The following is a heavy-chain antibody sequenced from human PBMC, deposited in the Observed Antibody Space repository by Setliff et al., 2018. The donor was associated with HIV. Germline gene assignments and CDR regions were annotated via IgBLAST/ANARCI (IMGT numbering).Heavy chain of an antibody. CDR3: ASLPPLYDSSGYYFDY. D-gene: IGHD3-22*01. Sequence: PSETLSLTCTVSSGSVSRSDYYWGWIRQTPGKGLEWIGSIYWSGLTFYNPSLKSRVTISVDTSKNQFSLKLSSVTAADTAVYYCASLPPLYDSSGYYFDYWGQGTLVTVSS. V-gene: IGHV4-39*01. CDR1: SGSVSRSDYY. CDR2: IYWSGLT. J-gene: IGHJ4*02.